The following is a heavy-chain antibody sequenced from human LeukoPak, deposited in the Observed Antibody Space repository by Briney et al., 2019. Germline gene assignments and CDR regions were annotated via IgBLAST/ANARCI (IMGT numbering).Heavy chain of an antibody. D-gene: IGHD2-21*02. J-gene: IGHJ4*02. Sequence: GGSLRLSCAASGFTFSSYGMHWVRQAPGKGLEWVAVISYDGSNKYYADSVKGRFTISRDNSKNTLYLQMNSLGAEDTAVYYCAKCLQHIVVVTAPDYWGQGTLVTVSS. CDR1: GFTFSSYG. V-gene: IGHV3-30*18. CDR2: ISYDGSNK. CDR3: AKCLQHIVVVTAPDY.